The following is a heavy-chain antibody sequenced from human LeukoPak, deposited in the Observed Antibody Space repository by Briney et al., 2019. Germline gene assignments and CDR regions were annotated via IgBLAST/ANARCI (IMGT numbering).Heavy chain of an antibody. V-gene: IGHV3-74*03. CDR2: ISSDGSGT. D-gene: IGHD6-6*01. Sequence: GGSLRLSCAASGFTFRNHWMHWVRQTPGKGLVWVSRISSDGSGTTYADSVKGRFTISRDNAKNTLYLQMNNLRAEDTAMYYCARDQRVTGRPDIDYWGQGTLVIVSS. J-gene: IGHJ4*02. CDR3: ARDQRVTGRPDIDY. CDR1: GFTFRNHW.